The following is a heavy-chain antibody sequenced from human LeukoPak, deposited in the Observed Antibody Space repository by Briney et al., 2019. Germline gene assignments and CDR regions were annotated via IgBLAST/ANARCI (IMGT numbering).Heavy chain of an antibody. D-gene: IGHD3-9*01. V-gene: IGHV3-21*01. CDR1: GYTFSSYS. CDR3: ARLHLLFDWLSISDYYFDY. J-gene: IGHJ4*02. Sequence: PGGSLRLSCAASGYTFSSYSMNWVRQAPGKGLEWVSSISSSSSYIYYADSVKGRFTISRDNAKNSLYLQMNSLRAEDTAVYYCARLHLLFDWLSISDYYFDYWGQGTLVTVSS. CDR2: ISSSSSYI.